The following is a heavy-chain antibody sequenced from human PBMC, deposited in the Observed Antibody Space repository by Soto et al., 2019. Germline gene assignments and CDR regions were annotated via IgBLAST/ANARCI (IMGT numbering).Heavy chain of an antibody. J-gene: IGHJ6*02. CDR2: IIPIFGTA. V-gene: IGHV1-69*13. CDR1: GGTFSSYA. Sequence: EASVKVSCKASGGTFSSYAISWVRQAPGQGLEWMGGIIPIFGTANYAQKFQGRVTITADESTSTAYMELSSLRSEDTAVYYCARTYCGGDCYSWDVWGQGTTVTVSS. D-gene: IGHD2-21*02. CDR3: ARTYCGGDCYSWDV.